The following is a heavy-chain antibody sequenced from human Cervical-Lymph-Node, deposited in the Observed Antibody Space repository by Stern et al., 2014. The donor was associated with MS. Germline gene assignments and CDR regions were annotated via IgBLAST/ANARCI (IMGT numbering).Heavy chain of an antibody. CDR1: GGTFSSHA. CDR3: ARDQIPYYYYGMDV. V-gene: IGHV1-69*01. D-gene: IGHD2-2*02. J-gene: IGHJ6*02. CDR2: VIPIFGTA. Sequence: VQLVESGAEVKKPGSSVKVSCQTSGGTFSSHAINWVRQAPGQGLEWMGGVIPIFGTADHAQKFQGRLTITADESTNTAYMELSSLRSEDTAVYYCARDQIPYYYYGMDVWGQGTTVTVSS.